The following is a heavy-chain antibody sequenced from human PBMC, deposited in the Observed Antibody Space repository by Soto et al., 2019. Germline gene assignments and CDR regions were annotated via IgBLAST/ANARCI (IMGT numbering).Heavy chain of an antibody. J-gene: IGHJ4*02. CDR2: IKSKSAGETT. CDR1: VFSFRTTW. V-gene: IGHV3-15*05. D-gene: IGHD1-26*01. Sequence: GGSLRLSCASSVFSFRTTWMACVRHSPGKWLEWVGRIKSKSAGETTDYADPVKGRFTISRDDSKDTLYLHMDSLETGDTAVYYCSTGSPFSGSVFEYWGQGTLVTVSS. CDR3: STGSPFSGSVFEY.